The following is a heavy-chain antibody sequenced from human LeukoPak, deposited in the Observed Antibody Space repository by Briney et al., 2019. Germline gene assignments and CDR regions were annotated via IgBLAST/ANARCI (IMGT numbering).Heavy chain of an antibody. D-gene: IGHD3-9*01. Sequence: ASVKSSCTASGYTFTRYDINWVRQATGQGLEWMGWMNPNSGNTGYAQKFQGRVTMTRNTSISTAYMELSSLRSEDTAVYYCASSNFDWPNWFDPWGQGTLVTVSS. J-gene: IGHJ5*02. CDR2: MNPNSGNT. CDR3: ASSNFDWPNWFDP. V-gene: IGHV1-8*01. CDR1: GYTFTRYD.